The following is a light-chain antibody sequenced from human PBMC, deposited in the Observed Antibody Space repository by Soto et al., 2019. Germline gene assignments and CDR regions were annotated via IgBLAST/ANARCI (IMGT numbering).Light chain of an antibody. V-gene: IGKV3-20*01. CDR2: DAS. J-gene: IGKJ4*01. Sequence: EFGLTQSPGTLSLSPGERATLSCRASQTVRNNYLAWYQQKPGQAPRLLIYDASSRATGIPDRFSGGGSGTDFTLTISRLEPEDFAVYYCQQFSSYPITFGGGTKVEIK. CDR3: QQFSSYPIT. CDR1: QTVRNNY.